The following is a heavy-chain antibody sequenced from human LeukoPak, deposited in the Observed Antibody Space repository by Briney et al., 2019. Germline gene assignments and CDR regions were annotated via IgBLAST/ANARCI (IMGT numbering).Heavy chain of an antibody. V-gene: IGHV4-59*08. CDR1: GGSISSYY. J-gene: IGHJ3*02. D-gene: IGHD2-2*01. CDR2: IYYSGST. CDR3: ARTPYQLLWFDAFDI. Sequence: PSETLSLTCTVSGGSISSYYWSWIRQPPGKGLKWIGYIYYSGSTNYNPSLKSRVTISVDTSKNQFSLKLSSVTAADTAVYYCARTPYQLLWFDAFDIWGQGTMVTVSS.